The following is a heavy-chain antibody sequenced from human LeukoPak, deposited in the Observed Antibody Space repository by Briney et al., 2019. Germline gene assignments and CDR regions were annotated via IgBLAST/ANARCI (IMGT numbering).Heavy chain of an antibody. CDR3: ARTSQYWYGQDY. V-gene: IGHV3-13*01. D-gene: IGHD3-10*01. CDR2: IGPAGDT. CDR1: GFTFSSYD. J-gene: IGHJ4*02. Sequence: GGSLRLSCAASGFTFSSYDMHWVRQATGKGLEWVSAIGPAGDTYYPGSVKGRFTISRENAKNSLYLQMNSLRAEDTAVYYCARTSQYWYGQDYWGQGTLVTASS.